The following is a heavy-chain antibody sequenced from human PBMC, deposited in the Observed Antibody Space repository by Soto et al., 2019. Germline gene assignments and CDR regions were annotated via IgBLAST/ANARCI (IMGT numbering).Heavy chain of an antibody. CDR1: GGSISSAGYY. CDR2: IHYSGST. Sequence: QVQLQESGPGLVKPSQTLSLTCSVSGGSISSAGYYWSWMLQTPGKGLECIGYIHYSGSTYYSPSLGSRVSITADTARSRFCLSMTSETGAGTAVNLCARVAPDDNSGWGVLGFDYWGQGTLVTVSS. CDR3: ARVAPDDNSGWGVLGFDY. V-gene: IGHV4-30-4*01. D-gene: IGHD3-22*01. J-gene: IGHJ4*02.